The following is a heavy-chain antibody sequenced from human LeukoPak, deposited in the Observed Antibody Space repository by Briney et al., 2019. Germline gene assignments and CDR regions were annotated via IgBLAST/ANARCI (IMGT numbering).Heavy chain of an antibody. V-gene: IGHV3-11*03. D-gene: IGHD2-2*02. CDR3: ARYWYCSSSICYTDRNWFDP. J-gene: IGHJ5*02. Sequence: GGSLRLSCAASGFTFSDYYMSWIRQAPGKGLEWVSYISTTSSYTDYADSVRGRFTISRDNAKNLLYLQMNSLRPEDTAVYYCARYWYCSSSICYTDRNWFDPWGQGTLVTVSS. CDR2: ISTTSSYT. CDR1: GFTFSDYY.